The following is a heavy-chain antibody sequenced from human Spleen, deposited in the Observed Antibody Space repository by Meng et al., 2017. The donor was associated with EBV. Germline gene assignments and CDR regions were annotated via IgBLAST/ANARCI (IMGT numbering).Heavy chain of an antibody. CDR1: GFSLSSRGVS. Sequence: QITLKESGPTLVKPTQTLTLTYTFPGFSLSSRGVSVGWIRQPPGKALEWLALIYWDDSKRYSPSLKSRVTITGDTSKNQVVLTMINMDPVDTATYYCAHRGYARGWSPSPVHYWGQGTLVTVSS. V-gene: IGHV2-5*02. J-gene: IGHJ4*02. CDR3: AHRGYARGWSPSPVHY. CDR2: IYWDDSK. D-gene: IGHD6-19*01.